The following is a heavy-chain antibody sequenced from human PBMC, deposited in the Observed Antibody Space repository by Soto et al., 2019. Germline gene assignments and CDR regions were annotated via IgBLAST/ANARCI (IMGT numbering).Heavy chain of an antibody. CDR3: VRDLDGSGSYYTDY. V-gene: IGHV1-18*01. CDR2: IRVHKGNT. J-gene: IGHJ4*02. Sequence: ASVKVSGKASGYNFINYGITWVRQAPGQGLEWMGWIRVHKGNTNYAQKFQGRVTMSTDTSTSTAYMELRSLRPDDTAVYYCVRDLDGSGSYYTDYWGPGTLVTVSS. CDR1: GYNFINYG. D-gene: IGHD3-10*01.